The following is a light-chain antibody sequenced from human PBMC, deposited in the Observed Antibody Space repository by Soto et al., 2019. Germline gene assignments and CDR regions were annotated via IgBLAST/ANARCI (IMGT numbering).Light chain of an antibody. Sequence: EIVLTQSPGTLSLSPGERATLSCRASQSVSSSYLAWYQQKPGQAPRLLIYGASSRATGIPDRFSGSGSGTDFTLTISRLEPEDFAVYYCQHYGSSPRTWTFGQGTKVEIK. CDR2: GAS. CDR1: QSVSSSY. J-gene: IGKJ1*01. V-gene: IGKV3-20*01. CDR3: QHYGSSPRTWT.